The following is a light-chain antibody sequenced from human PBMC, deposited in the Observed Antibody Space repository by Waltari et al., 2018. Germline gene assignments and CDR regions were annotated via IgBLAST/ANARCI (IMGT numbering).Light chain of an antibody. CDR1: SSNIGSNY. CDR3: AAWDDSLSGPV. J-gene: IGLJ2*01. CDR2: RHN. V-gene: IGLV1-47*01. Sequence: QSVVTQPPSASGTPGQRVTISCSGSSSNIGSNYVYWFQQLPGTAPKLLIFRHNPRPSGVPDRFSGSKSGTSASLASSGLRSEDEADYYCAAWDDSLSGPVFGGGTKLTVL.